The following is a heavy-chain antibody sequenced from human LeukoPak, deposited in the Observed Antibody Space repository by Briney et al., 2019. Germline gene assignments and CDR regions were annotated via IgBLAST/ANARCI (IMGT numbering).Heavy chain of an antibody. D-gene: IGHD3-10*01. CDR1: GGTFSSYA. CDR3: ARDNSKLLWFGESNYYYYGMDV. V-gene: IGHV1-69*13. Sequence: ASVKVSCKASGGTFSSYAISWVRQAPGQGLEWMGGIIPIFGTANYAQKFQGRVTITADESTSTAYMELSSLRSEDTAVCYCARDNSKLLWFGESNYYYYGMDVWGQGTTVTVSS. CDR2: IIPIFGTA. J-gene: IGHJ6*02.